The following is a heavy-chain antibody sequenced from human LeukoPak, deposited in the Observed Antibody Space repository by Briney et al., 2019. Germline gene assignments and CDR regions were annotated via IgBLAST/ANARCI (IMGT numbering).Heavy chain of an antibody. CDR3: ARPSRITMVRGDGMDV. V-gene: IGHV3-23*01. CDR1: GFTLDSYA. D-gene: IGHD3-10*01. Sequence: GGSQRLSCAVSGFTLDSYAVSWVRQVPGKGLEWVSGISGTGAYIFYADSVKGRFTISRDTSKNTLYLQMNSLRAEDTAVYYCARPSRITMVRGDGMDVWGQGTTVTVSS. J-gene: IGHJ6*02. CDR2: ISGTGAYI.